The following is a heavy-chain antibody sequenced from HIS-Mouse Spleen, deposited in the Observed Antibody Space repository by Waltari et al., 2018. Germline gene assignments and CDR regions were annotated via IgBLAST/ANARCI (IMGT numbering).Heavy chain of an antibody. CDR3: AREIPYSSSWYDWYFDL. V-gene: IGHV4-39*07. D-gene: IGHD6-13*01. CDR1: GGSISSSSYD. CDR2: SYYSGST. Sequence: QLQLQESGPGLVKPSETLSLTCTVSGGSISSSSYDWGWIRQPPGKGLEWIGSSYYSGSTYYNPSLKSRVTISVDTSKNQFSLKLSSVTAADTAVYYCAREIPYSSSWYDWYFDLWGRGTLVTVSS. J-gene: IGHJ2*01.